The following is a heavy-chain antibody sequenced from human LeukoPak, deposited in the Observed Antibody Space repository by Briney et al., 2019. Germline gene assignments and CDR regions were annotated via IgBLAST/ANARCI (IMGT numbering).Heavy chain of an antibody. CDR1: GYSLTNNW. Sequence: GESLKISCKVSGYSLTNNWIGWVRQVPGKGLEWMGLIYPGDSDTRYSPSFQGQVTFSVDKPISTAYLQWSSLKASDTAMYYCARFGEGYCSGGSCYSGDAFDIWGQGTMVTVSS. CDR3: ARFGEGYCSGGSCYSGDAFDI. D-gene: IGHD2-15*01. V-gene: IGHV5-51*04. CDR2: IYPGDSDT. J-gene: IGHJ3*02.